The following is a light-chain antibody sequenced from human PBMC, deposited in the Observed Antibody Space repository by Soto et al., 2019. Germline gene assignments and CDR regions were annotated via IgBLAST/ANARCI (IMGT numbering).Light chain of an antibody. CDR2: DNN. CDR1: SSNIGNNY. CDR3: GTWDSSLSAAV. J-gene: IGLJ7*01. V-gene: IGLV1-51*01. Sequence: QSVLTQPPSVSAAPGQKVTISCSERSSNIGNNYVSWYQQLPGTAPKLLIYDNNKRPSGIPDRFSGSKSGTSATLGITGLQTGDEADYYCGTWDSSLSAAVFGGGTQLTVL.